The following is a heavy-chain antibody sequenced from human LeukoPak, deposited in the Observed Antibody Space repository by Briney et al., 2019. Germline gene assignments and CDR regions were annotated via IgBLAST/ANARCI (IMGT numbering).Heavy chain of an antibody. V-gene: IGHV4-4*07. J-gene: IGHJ3*02. CDR3: ARIVLRYFDWPDAFDI. CDR2: IYTSGSI. D-gene: IGHD3-9*01. CDR1: GGSISSYY. Sequence: PSETLSLTCTVSGGSISSYYWSWIRQPAGKGLEWIGRIYTSGSINYNPSLKSRVTMSVDTSKNQLSLKLSSVTAADTAVYYCARIVLRYFDWPDAFDIWGQGTMVTVSS.